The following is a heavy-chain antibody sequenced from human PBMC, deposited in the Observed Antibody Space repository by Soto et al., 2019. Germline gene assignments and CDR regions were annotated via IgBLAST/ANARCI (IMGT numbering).Heavy chain of an antibody. V-gene: IGHV4-31*03. Sequence: PSETLSLTCTVSRDSISSSAYYWSWIRQHPEKGLEWMGYIYYRGTTYYNPSLKSRVTISVDTSKNQFSLKLNSVTAADTAVYYCARLVDNYGHYYFDYWGQGILVTVPQ. J-gene: IGHJ4*02. CDR1: RDSISSSAYY. CDR2: IYYRGTT. CDR3: ARLVDNYGHYYFDY. D-gene: IGHD5-18*01.